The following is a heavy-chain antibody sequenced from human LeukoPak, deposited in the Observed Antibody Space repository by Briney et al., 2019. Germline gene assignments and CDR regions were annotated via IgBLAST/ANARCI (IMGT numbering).Heavy chain of an antibody. D-gene: IGHD5-12*01. J-gene: IGHJ4*02. Sequence: KPSETLSLTCAVYGGSFSGYYWSWIRQPPGKGLEWIGEINYSGSTNYNPSLKSRVTISVDTSKNQFSLKLSSVTAADTAVYYCARRVTVATIKYIDPTDYFDYWGQGTLVTVSS. CDR2: INYSGST. V-gene: IGHV4-34*01. CDR3: ARRVTVATIKYIDPTDYFDY. CDR1: GGSFSGYY.